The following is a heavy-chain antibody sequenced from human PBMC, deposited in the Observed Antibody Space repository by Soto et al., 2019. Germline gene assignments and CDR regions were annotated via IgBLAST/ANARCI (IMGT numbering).Heavy chain of an antibody. J-gene: IGHJ5*02. CDR1: GGSISSYY. CDR2: IYYSGST. Sequence: QVQLQESGPGLVKSSETLSLTCTVSGGSISSYYWSWIRQPPGKGLEWIGYIYYSGSTNYNPSLKSRVTISVDTSKNQFSLKLSSVTAADTAVYYCARDRAYCSSTSCSPGGWFDPWGQGTLVTVSS. CDR3: ARDRAYCSSTSCSPGGWFDP. D-gene: IGHD2-2*01. V-gene: IGHV4-59*01.